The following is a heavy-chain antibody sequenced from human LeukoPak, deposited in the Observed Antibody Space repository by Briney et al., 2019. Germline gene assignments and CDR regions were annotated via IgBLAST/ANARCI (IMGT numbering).Heavy chain of an antibody. D-gene: IGHD6-13*01. CDR2: ISNSGTTI. Sequence: GGSLRLSCAASGFTFSDYYMSWIRQAPGKGLEWISYISNSGTTIHYEDSVKGRFTISRDNAKNSLFLQMNSLRAEDTALYYCARVEGSYSNEYWGQGTLVTVSS. CDR3: ARVEGSYSNEY. V-gene: IGHV3-11*01. CDR1: GFTFSDYY. J-gene: IGHJ4*02.